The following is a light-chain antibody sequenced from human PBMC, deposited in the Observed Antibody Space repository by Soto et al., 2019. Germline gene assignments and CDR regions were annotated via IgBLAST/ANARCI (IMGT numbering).Light chain of an antibody. CDR3: QSDYNRLSAWV. CDR2: ANT. CDR1: SSNIGAVFD. Sequence: QSVLTQPPSVSGAPGQRVTISFTGCSSNIGAVFDVPWYQQRPGTAPKLLIYANTNRSSGVPDRFSGSKSGTSSSLAIDGLHAEDGDDYYCQSDYNRLSAWVFGGGTTLTAL. V-gene: IGLV1-40*01. J-gene: IGLJ3*02.